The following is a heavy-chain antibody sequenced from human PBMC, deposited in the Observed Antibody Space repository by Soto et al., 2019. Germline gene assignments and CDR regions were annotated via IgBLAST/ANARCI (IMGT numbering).Heavy chain of an antibody. CDR1: GYRFTSHW. V-gene: IGHV5-10-1*01. Sequence: GESLKISFEASGYRFTSHWIMWVRQMPGKGLEWVGKIDPTDSEARYSPSFQGHVRFSVDTSNNTAFLQWNGLKASDTAIYYCATSTLFGVVDTFNVCGQGTMVTVSS. CDR3: ATSTLFGVVDTFNV. D-gene: IGHD3-3*01. J-gene: IGHJ3*01. CDR2: IDPTDSEA.